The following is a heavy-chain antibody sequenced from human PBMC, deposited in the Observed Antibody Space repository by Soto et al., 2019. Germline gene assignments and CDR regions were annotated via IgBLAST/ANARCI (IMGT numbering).Heavy chain of an antibody. Sequence: GGSLRLSCAASGFTFSSYGMSWVRQAPGKGLEWVSGISGSGGSTYYADSVRGRFTISRDNSKNTLYLQMSSLRAEDTAVYYCAKATRSRLGDSSFDAFDYWGQGTLVTVSS. V-gene: IGHV3-23*01. CDR1: GFTFSSYG. D-gene: IGHD3-16*02. CDR2: ISGSGGST. J-gene: IGHJ4*02. CDR3: AKATRSRLGDSSFDAFDY.